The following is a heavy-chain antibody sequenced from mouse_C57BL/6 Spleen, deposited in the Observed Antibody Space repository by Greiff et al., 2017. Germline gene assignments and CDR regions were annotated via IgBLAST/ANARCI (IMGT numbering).Heavy chain of an antibody. CDR3: ARREYRGAMDY. Sequence: EVQVVESGPGLVKPSQSLSLTCSVTGYSITSGYYWNWIRQFPGNKLEWMGYISYDGSNNYNPSLKNRISITRDTSKNQFFLKLNSVTTEDTATYYCARREYRGAMDYWGQGTSVTVSS. CDR1: GYSITSGYY. V-gene: IGHV3-6*01. D-gene: IGHD1-3*01. J-gene: IGHJ4*01. CDR2: ISYDGSN.